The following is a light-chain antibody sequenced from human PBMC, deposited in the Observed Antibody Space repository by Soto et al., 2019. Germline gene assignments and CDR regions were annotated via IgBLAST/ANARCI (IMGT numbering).Light chain of an antibody. CDR3: QQANSSPYT. Sequence: EIQMTQSPSFVSASVGDSVIITCRASQDISTWLAWYQQKPGKAPNLLIFTASSLQSGVPSTFSGSGSGTTFTLTISGLRPEDSGTYFCQQANSSPYTFGQGTKLEI. V-gene: IGKV1-12*01. J-gene: IGKJ2*01. CDR2: TAS. CDR1: QDISTW.